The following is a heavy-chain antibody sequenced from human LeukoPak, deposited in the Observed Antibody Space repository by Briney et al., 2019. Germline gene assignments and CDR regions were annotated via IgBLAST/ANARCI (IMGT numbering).Heavy chain of an antibody. Sequence: ASVKVSCKASGGTFSRYAISWVRQAPGQGLEWMGGIIPMLGTPTYAQKFRGRATITADKSTSTAYMDLSSLRSEDTAVYYCARMYNWNYDAFDIWGQGSMVTVSS. D-gene: IGHD1-7*01. J-gene: IGHJ3*02. V-gene: IGHV1-69*10. CDR2: IIPMLGTP. CDR1: GGTFSRYA. CDR3: ARMYNWNYDAFDI.